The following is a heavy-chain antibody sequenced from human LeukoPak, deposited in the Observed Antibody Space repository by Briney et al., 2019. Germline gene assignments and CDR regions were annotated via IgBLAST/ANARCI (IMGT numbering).Heavy chain of an antibody. CDR3: AKSPGPLPASTIYYFDQ. Sequence: GGSLRLSYAASGFTFSSHAMSWVRRTPGKGLEWSSLISGSGGSPYYADSVLGRFTISRDNSKNTLYLQMNNLRADDTAVYYCAKSPGPLPASTIYYFDQWGQGALVTVSA. D-gene: IGHD5-24*01. V-gene: IGHV3-23*01. CDR1: GFTFSSHA. CDR2: ISGSGGSP. J-gene: IGHJ4*02.